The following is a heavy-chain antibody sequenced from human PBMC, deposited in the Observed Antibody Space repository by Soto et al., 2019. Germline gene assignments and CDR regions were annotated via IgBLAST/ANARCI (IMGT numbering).Heavy chain of an antibody. CDR1: GYTFSSQN. J-gene: IGHJ4*02. V-gene: IGHV1-46*04. CDR3: VRKEDFDY. Sequence: KVSCKASGYTFSSQNMHWVRQAPGQGLEWMGVINPSNGDITYYADSVKGRFTISRDNSKNTLYLQMSSLKVEDTAVYYCVRKEDFDYWGQGTLVTVSS. CDR2: INPSNGDIT.